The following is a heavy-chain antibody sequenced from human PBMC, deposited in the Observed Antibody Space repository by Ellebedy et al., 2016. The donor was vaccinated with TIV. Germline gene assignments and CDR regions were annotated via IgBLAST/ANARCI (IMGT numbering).Heavy chain of an antibody. Sequence: GESLKISCAASGFIISGDWMSWVRQAPGKGLKWVASIMQDGSEKYYVDSVKGRFTISRDNAKNSLFLQMNSLRAGDTGVYYCARADNWLYPWGQGTLVTVSS. CDR3: ARADNWLYP. CDR1: GFIISGDW. CDR2: IMQDGSEK. J-gene: IGHJ5*02. V-gene: IGHV3-7*04.